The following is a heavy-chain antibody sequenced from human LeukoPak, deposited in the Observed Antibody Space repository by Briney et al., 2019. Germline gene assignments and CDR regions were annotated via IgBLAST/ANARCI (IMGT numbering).Heavy chain of an antibody. D-gene: IGHD6-13*01. CDR3: ARSQSSSLIDY. CDR1: GFKFSNFW. J-gene: IGHJ4*02. V-gene: IGHV3-33*08. CDR2: IWYDGTSK. Sequence: PGGSLRLSCAASGFKFSNFWMGWVRQAPGKGLEWVAVIWYDGTSKDYADSVKGRFTFSRDNSKNTLYLQMNSLTVEDTAVYYCARSQSSSLIDYWGQGTLVTVSS.